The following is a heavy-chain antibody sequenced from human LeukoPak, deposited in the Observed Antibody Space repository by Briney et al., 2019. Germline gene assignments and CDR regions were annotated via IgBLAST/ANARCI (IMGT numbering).Heavy chain of an antibody. CDR3: XHXGIAARPEVVDWFDP. Sequence: SGPTLLKPTQTLTLTCTFSGFSLSTSGVGVGWIRQPPGKALEWLTLIYWDDDKLYSPSLKSRLTITKHTSKTQVVLTMTNMDPVXTATYYCXHXGIAARPEVVDWFDPGGQGTLVTVSA. J-gene: IGHJ5*02. D-gene: IGHD6-6*01. CDR1: GFSLSTSGVG. V-gene: IGHV2-5*02. CDR2: IYWDDDK.